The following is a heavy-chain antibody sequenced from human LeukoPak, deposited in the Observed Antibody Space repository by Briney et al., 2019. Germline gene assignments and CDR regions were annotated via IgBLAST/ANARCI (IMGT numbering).Heavy chain of an antibody. J-gene: IGHJ4*02. CDR2: IIPIFGTA. D-gene: IGHD3-3*01. CDR3: ARSDPAYDFWSGYYTSDTNFDY. V-gene: IGHV1-69*13. CDR1: GGTFSSYT. Sequence: VASVKVSCKASGGTFSSYTISWVRQAPGQGLEWMGGIIPIFGTANYAQKFQGRVTVTADESTSTAYMELSSLRSEDTAVYYCARSDPAYDFWSGYYTSDTNFDYWGQGTLVTVSS.